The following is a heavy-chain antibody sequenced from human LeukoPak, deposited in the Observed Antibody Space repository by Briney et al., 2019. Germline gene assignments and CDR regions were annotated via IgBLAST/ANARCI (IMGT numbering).Heavy chain of an antibody. Sequence: PGGSLRLSCAASGFTFSSYAMSWVRQAPGKGLEWVSSISSSSSYIYYADSVKGRFTISRDNAKNSLYLQMNSLRAEDTAVYYCAELGITMIGGVWGKGTTVTIPS. CDR3: AELGITMIGGV. V-gene: IGHV3-21*01. CDR2: ISSSSSYI. J-gene: IGHJ6*04. D-gene: IGHD3-10*02. CDR1: GFTFSSYA.